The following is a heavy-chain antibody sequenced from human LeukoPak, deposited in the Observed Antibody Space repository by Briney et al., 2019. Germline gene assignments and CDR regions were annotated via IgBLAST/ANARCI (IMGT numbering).Heavy chain of an antibody. CDR3: ARVVPYSSSWYWGEVFDY. CDR2: ISAYNGNT. Sequence: ASVKVSCKASGYTFTSYSISWVRQAPGQGLEWMGWISAYNGNTNYAQKLQGRVTMTTDTSTSTAYMELRSLRSDDTAVYYCARVVPYSSSWYWGEVFDYWGQGTLVTVSS. V-gene: IGHV1-18*01. CDR1: GYTFTSYS. D-gene: IGHD6-13*01. J-gene: IGHJ4*02.